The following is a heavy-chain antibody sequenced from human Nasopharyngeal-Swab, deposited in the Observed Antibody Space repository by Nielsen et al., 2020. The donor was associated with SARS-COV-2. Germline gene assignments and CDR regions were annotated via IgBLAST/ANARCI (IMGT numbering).Heavy chain of an antibody. V-gene: IGHV3-69-1*01. CDR2: ISSSSYI. J-gene: IGHJ6*02. D-gene: IGHD3-3*01. Sequence: VRQAPGKGLEWVSSISSSSYIYYADSVKGRFTISRDNAKNSLYLQMNSLRAEDTAVYYCARDGSDYDFWSAYFMDVWGQGTTVTVSS. CDR3: ARDGSDYDFWSAYFMDV.